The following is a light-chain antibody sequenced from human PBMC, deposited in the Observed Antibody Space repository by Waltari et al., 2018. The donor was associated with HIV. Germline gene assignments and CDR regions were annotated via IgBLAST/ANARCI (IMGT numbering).Light chain of an antibody. Sequence: QSALTQPSSWSGSRGQSITTTCTGTSGNAGGYNFIYCYQKQPGNAPKLIIYQVTYRPSAVSDRFSGSKSGNTASLTISGLQAEDESHYYCCSYTSSNTYDFVTATTVTVL. J-gene: IGLJ1*01. V-gene: IGLV2-14*03. CDR2: QVT. CDR3: CSYTSSNTYD. CDR1: SGNAGGYNF.